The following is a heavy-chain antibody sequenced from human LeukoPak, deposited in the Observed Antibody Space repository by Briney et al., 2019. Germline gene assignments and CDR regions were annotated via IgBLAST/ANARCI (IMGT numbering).Heavy chain of an antibody. CDR3: ARSRIVVVPAAIRTYSGSYDAFDI. Sequence: ASVKVSCKASGYTFTSYYINWVRQATGQGLEWMGWMNPNSGNTGYAQKFQGRVTMTRNTSISTAYMELSSLRSEDTAVYYCARSRIVVVPAAIRTYSGSYDAFDIWGQGTMVTVSS. D-gene: IGHD2-2*02. CDR1: GYTFTSYY. J-gene: IGHJ3*02. V-gene: IGHV1-8*01. CDR2: MNPNSGNT.